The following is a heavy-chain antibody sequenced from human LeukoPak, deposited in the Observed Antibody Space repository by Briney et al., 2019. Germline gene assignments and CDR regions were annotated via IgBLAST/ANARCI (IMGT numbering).Heavy chain of an antibody. J-gene: IGHJ4*02. Sequence: PSETLSLTCTVSGESISGFYWTWIRQPPGKGLEWIGYIYYSGSTNYNPSLKSRVTISVDTSKNQFSLKLSSVTAADTAVYYCARLPAEGAFDYWGQGTLVTVSS. D-gene: IGHD1-14*01. V-gene: IGHV4-59*01. CDR1: GESISGFY. CDR3: ARLPAEGAFDY. CDR2: IYYSGST.